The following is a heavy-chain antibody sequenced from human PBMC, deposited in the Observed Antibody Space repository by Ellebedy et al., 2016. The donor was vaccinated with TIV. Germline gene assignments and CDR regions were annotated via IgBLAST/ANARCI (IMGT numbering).Heavy chain of an antibody. V-gene: IGHV5-51*01. CDR1: GYTFTTYW. CDR2: IYPGDSDT. D-gene: IGHD3-10*01. CDR3: AISYPSGSGAFDI. J-gene: IGHJ3*02. Sequence: GESLKISCKGSGYTFTTYWNGWVRQKPGKGLESMGIIYPGDSDTRYSPSFQGQVTISADKSISTAYLQWSSLKASDTAIYYCAISYPSGSGAFDIWGQGTKVTVSS.